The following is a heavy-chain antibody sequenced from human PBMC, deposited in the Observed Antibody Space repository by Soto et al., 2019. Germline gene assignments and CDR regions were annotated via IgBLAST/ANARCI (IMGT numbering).Heavy chain of an antibody. Sequence: SETLSLTCTVSGGSISIYYWSWIRHPPGKGLEWIGYIYYSGSTNYNPSLKSRVTISVDTSKNQFSLKLSSVTAADTAVYYCARVGSSGWYGYYYYYGMDVWGQGTTVTVSS. D-gene: IGHD6-19*01. V-gene: IGHV4-59*01. J-gene: IGHJ6*02. CDR1: GGSISIYY. CDR2: IYYSGST. CDR3: ARVGSSGWYGYYYYYGMDV.